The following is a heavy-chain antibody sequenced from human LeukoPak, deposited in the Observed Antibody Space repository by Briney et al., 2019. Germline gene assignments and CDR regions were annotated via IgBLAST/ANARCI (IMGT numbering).Heavy chain of an antibody. CDR3: AREAGITMVRGVIHAYYYMDV. V-gene: IGHV6-1*01. CDR2: TYYRSKWYN. D-gene: IGHD3-10*01. CDR1: GDSVSSNSAA. Sequence: SQTLSLTCAISGDSVSSNSAAWNWIRQSPSRGLEWLGRTYYRSKWYNDYAVSVKSRITINPDTSKNQFSLQLNSVTPEDTAVYYCAREAGITMVRGVIHAYYYMDVWGKGTTVTVSS. J-gene: IGHJ6*03.